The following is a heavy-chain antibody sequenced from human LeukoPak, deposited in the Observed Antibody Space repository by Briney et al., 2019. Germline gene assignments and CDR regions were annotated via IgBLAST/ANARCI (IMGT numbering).Heavy chain of an antibody. J-gene: IGHJ4*02. CDR1: GGSIYNYY. CDR2: IYASGST. V-gene: IGHV4-4*09. CDR3: ARHDSNYVGYFDS. D-gene: IGHD1-7*01. Sequence: SETLSLTCTASGGSIYNYYWSWIRQPPGKGLEWVGYIYASGSTKFNPALKTRVTISVDTSKNQFSLKLRSVTAADTATYYCARHDSNYVGYFDSWGQGTLVAVSS.